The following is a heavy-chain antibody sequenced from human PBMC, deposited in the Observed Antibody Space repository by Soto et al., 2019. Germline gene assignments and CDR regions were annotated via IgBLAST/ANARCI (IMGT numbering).Heavy chain of an antibody. J-gene: IGHJ6*02. Sequence: PSETLSLTCTVSGGSISSYYWSWIRQPPGKGLEWIGYIYYSGSTNYNPSLKSRVTISVDTSKNQFSLKLSSVTAADTAVYYCARGRRSSSWEPNYYYYYGMDVWGQGTTVTVS. CDR3: ARGRRSSSWEPNYYYYYGMDV. CDR2: IYYSGST. D-gene: IGHD6-13*01. V-gene: IGHV4-59*01. CDR1: GGSISSYY.